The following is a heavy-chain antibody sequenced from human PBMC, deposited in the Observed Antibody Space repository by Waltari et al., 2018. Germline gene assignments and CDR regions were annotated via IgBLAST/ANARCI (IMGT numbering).Heavy chain of an antibody. CDR3: ARLVDSISFDY. V-gene: IGHV4-38-2*01. J-gene: IGHJ4*02. CDR2: IYHSGST. Sequence: QVQLQESGPGLVKPSETLSLTCAVSGYSISSGYYWGWNRQPPGKGLEWIGSIYHSGSTNHNASLKSRVTISVDTSKNQFSLKLSSVTAADTAVYYCARLVDSISFDYWGQGTLVTVSS. D-gene: IGHD2-15*01. CDR1: GYSISSGYY.